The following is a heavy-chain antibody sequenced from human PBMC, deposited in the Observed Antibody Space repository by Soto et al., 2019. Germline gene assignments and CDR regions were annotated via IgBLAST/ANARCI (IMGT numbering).Heavy chain of an antibody. J-gene: IGHJ4*02. V-gene: IGHV1-69*05. CDR1: GGTFSSYA. D-gene: IGHD2-2*01. Sequence: QVQPVQYEAEVKKPGSSVKVSCKASGGTFSSYAISWVRQAPGQGLEWMGGIIPIFGTANYAQKFQGRVTXTXDXXTSTAYMELSSLRSEDTAVYYCARESTQAGYYFDYWGQGTLVTVSS. CDR3: ARESTQAGYYFDY. CDR2: IIPIFGTA.